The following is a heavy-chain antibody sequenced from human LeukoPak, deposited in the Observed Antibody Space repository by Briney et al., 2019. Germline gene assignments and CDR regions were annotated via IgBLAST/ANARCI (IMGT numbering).Heavy chain of an antibody. J-gene: IGHJ5*02. V-gene: IGHV3-33*01. CDR1: GFTFSSYG. Sequence: GRSLRLSCAASGFTFSSYGMHWVRQAPGKGLEWVAVIWYDGSNKYYADSVKGRFTISRDNSKNTLYLQMNRLRAEDTAVYYCARDRGSGTSNNWFDPWGQGTLVTVSS. CDR3: ARDRGSGTSNNWFDP. CDR2: IWYDGSNK. D-gene: IGHD3-10*01.